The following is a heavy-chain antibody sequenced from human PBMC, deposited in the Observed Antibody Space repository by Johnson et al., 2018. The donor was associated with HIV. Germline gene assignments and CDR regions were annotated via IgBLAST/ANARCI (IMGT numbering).Heavy chain of an antibody. Sequence: QVQLVESGGGLVQPGRSLRLSCAASGFTFSSYGMHWVRQAPGKGLEWLAVIWYDGSNKYYADSVKGRFTISRDNSKNTLYLQMNSLKTEDTAVYYCALSYSLDAFDIWGQGTMVTVSS. CDR1: GFTFSSYG. CDR3: ALSYSLDAFDI. CDR2: IWYDGSNK. D-gene: IGHD2-21*01. V-gene: IGHV3-33*08. J-gene: IGHJ3*02.